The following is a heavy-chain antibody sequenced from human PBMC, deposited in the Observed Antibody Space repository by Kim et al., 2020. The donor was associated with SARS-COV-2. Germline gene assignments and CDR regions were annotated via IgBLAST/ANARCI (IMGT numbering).Heavy chain of an antibody. V-gene: IGHV3-23*01. Sequence: YTDSVKGRFTISRDNSNNTVYLQMNSLRADDTAIYYCAKGSAGNGYYYFDYWGQGILVTVSS. D-gene: IGHD5-12*01. CDR3: AKGSAGNGYYYFDY. J-gene: IGHJ4*02.